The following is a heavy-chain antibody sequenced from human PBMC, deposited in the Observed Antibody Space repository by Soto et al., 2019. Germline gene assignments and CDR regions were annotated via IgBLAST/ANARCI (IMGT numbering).Heavy chain of an antibody. CDR3: TPGGWFGNDDFWSGYYNGYYFDY. D-gene: IGHD3-3*01. J-gene: IGHJ4*02. CDR1: GFTFSNAW. V-gene: IGHV3-15*01. Sequence: GSLRLSCAASGFTFSNAWMSWVRQAPGKGLEWVGRIKSKTDGGTTDYAAPVKGRFTISRDDSKNTLYLQMNSLKTEDTAVYYCTPGGWFGNDDFWSGYYNGYYFDYWGQGTLVTVSS. CDR2: IKSKTDGGTT.